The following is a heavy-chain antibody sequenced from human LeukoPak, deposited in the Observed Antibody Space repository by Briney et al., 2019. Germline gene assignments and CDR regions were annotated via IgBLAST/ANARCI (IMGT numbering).Heavy chain of an antibody. Sequence: GGSLRLSCAASGFTFSGYCMNWVRQAPGKGLEWVSYISSSGSPMYYSDSVKGRFTVSRDNAKNSLYLQMNSLRAEDTAVYYCASLAGGSSGGYFDYWGQGTLVTVSS. V-gene: IGHV3-48*01. CDR3: ASLAGGSSGGYFDY. CDR1: GFTFSGYC. D-gene: IGHD6-6*01. CDR2: ISSSGSPM. J-gene: IGHJ4*02.